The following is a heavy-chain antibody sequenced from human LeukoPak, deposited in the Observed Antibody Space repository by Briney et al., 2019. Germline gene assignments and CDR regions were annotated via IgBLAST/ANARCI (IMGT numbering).Heavy chain of an antibody. J-gene: IGHJ6*03. CDR3: ARNQRRYYYMDV. CDR2: IWYDGSNK. Sequence: PGRSLRLSCAASGFTFSSYGMHWVRQAPGKGLEWVAVIWYDGSNKYYADSVKGRFTISRDNSKNTLYLQMNSLRAEDTAVYYCARNQRRYYYMDVWGKGTTVTVS. D-gene: IGHD2-2*01. V-gene: IGHV3-33*01. CDR1: GFTFSSYG.